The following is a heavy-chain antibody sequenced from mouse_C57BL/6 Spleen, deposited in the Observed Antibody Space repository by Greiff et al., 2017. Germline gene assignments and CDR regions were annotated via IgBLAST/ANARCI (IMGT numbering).Heavy chain of an antibody. Sequence: EVQLQQSGPELVKPGASVKISCKASGYTFTDYYMNWVKQRPGQGLEWIGRIHPNNGDTSYNQKFKGKATLTVDKSSSTAYMQLRSLTSEDSAVYYCARATTVVGDDFDYWGQGTTLTVSS. J-gene: IGHJ2*01. CDR1: GYTFTDYY. V-gene: IGHV1-26*01. D-gene: IGHD1-1*01. CDR3: ARATTVVGDDFDY. CDR2: IHPNNGDT.